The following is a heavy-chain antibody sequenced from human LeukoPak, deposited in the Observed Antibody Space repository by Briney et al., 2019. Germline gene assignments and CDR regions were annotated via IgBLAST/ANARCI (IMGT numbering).Heavy chain of an antibody. CDR3: AKEEGYGDYVANWYFDL. V-gene: IGHV3-30*02. Sequence: GGSLRLSCAASGFTFSRYGMHWVRQAPGKGLEWVSFTRFDGKNKYYADSVKGRFTISRDNSKNTLYLQMNSLRAEDTAVYYCAKEEGYGDYVANWYFDLWGRGTLVTVSS. CDR2: TRFDGKNK. J-gene: IGHJ2*01. D-gene: IGHD4-17*01. CDR1: GFTFSRYG.